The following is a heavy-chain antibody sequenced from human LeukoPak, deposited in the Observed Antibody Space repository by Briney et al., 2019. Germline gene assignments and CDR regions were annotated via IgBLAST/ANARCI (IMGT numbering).Heavy chain of an antibody. D-gene: IGHD3-16*02. CDR2: IYTSGST. CDR3: ARNPYYDYVWGSYRTNWFDP. V-gene: IGHV4-4*07. J-gene: IGHJ5*02. Sequence: KPSETLSLTCTVSGGSISSYYWSWIRQPAGEGLEWIGRIYTSGSTNYNPSLKSRVTMSVDTSKNQFSLKLSSVTAADTAVYYCARNPYYDYVWGSYRTNWFDPWGQGTLVTVSS. CDR1: GGSISSYY.